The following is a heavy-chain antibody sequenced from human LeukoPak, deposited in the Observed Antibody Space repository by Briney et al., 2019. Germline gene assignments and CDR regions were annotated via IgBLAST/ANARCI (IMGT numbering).Heavy chain of an antibody. V-gene: IGHV3-23*01. J-gene: IGHJ3*02. CDR1: GFTFSSYA. Sequence: GGSLRLSCAASGFTFSSYAMSWVRQAPGKGLEWVSAISGSGGSTYYADSVKGRFTISRDNSKNTLFLQMNSLSAEDTAVYYCVRRQDDYGGNSGAFAIWGQGTRVTVSS. CDR2: ISGSGGST. CDR3: VRRQDDYGGNSGAFAI. D-gene: IGHD4-23*01.